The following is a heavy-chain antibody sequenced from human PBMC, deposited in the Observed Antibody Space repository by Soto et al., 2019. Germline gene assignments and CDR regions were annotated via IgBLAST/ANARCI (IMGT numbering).Heavy chain of an antibody. J-gene: IGHJ4*02. CDR3: ARGQYSGSYFFDY. D-gene: IGHD1-26*01. Sequence: SVKVSCKASGGTVSSYAISWVRQAPGQGLEWMGGIIPIFGTANYAQKFQGRVTITADESTSTAYMELSSLRSEDTAVYYCARGQYSGSYFFDYWGQGTLVTVSS. V-gene: IGHV1-69*13. CDR2: IIPIFGTA. CDR1: GGTVSSYA.